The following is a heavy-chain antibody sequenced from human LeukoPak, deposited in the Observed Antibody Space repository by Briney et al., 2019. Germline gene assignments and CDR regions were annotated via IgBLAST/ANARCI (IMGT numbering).Heavy chain of an antibody. V-gene: IGHV1-46*01. CDR1: GYTFTSYY. Sequence: ASVKVSCKASGYTFTSYYMHWVRQAPGQGLEWMGIINPSGGSTSYAQKFQGRVTMTRDTSMSTVYMELSSLRSEDTAVYYCARGRSLLGVPAANIPFDYWGQGTLVTVSS. D-gene: IGHD2-2*01. J-gene: IGHJ4*02. CDR3: ARGRSLLGVPAANIPFDY. CDR2: INPSGGST.